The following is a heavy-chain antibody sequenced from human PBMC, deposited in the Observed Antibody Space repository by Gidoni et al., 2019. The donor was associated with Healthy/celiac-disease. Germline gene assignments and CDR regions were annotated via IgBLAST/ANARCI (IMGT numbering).Heavy chain of an antibody. Sequence: EVQLVESGGGLVQPGGSLRLSCAASGFTFSSYWMHWVRQAPGKGLVWVSRINSDGSSTSYADSVKGRFTISRDNAKNTLYLQMNSLRAEDTAVYHCARSPHYYDSSGLQGYWGQGTLVTVSS. CDR2: INSDGSST. CDR3: ARSPHYYDSSGLQGY. V-gene: IGHV3-74*01. J-gene: IGHJ4*02. D-gene: IGHD3-22*01. CDR1: GFTFSSYW.